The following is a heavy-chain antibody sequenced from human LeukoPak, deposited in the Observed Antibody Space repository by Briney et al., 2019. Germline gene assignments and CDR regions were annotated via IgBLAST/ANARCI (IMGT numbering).Heavy chain of an antibody. CDR2: LSDTGDST. CDR1: GFTFSLYA. V-gene: IGHV3-23*01. Sequence: GGSLRLSCAASGFTFSLYAMNWVRQAPGKGLEWVSSLSDTGDSTHYADSVKGRFTISRDSARSALYLQMNSLRAEDTAVYYCAKGDCSSGSCYFDYWGQGSQVTVSS. D-gene: IGHD2-15*01. CDR3: AKGDCSSGSCYFDY. J-gene: IGHJ4*02.